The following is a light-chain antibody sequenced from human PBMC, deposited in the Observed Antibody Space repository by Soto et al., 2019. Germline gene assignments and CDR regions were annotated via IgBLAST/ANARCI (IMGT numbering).Light chain of an antibody. CDR2: RNN. J-gene: IGLJ1*01. V-gene: IGLV1-47*01. CDR1: SSNIGSNY. Sequence: QSVLTQLPSASGTPGQRVTISCSGSSSNIGSNYVYWYQQLPGTAPKLLIYRNNQRPSGVPDRFSGSKSGTSASLAISGLRSEDQADYYCAARDDSLSGSYVFGTGTRVTVL. CDR3: AARDDSLSGSYV.